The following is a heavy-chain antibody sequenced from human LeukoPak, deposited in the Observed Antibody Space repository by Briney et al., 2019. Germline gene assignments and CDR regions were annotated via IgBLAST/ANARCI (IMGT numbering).Heavy chain of an antibody. V-gene: IGHV1-8*01. D-gene: IGHD5-12*01. Sequence: ASVKVSCKASGYTFTSYDINWVRQATGQGLEWMGWMNPNSGNTGYAQKFQGRVTMTRNTSISTAYMELSSLRSEDTAVYYCARGSYSGYDWRFPCLWGQGTLVTVSS. CDR1: GYTFTSYD. J-gene: IGHJ4*02. CDR3: ARGSYSGYDWRFPCL. CDR2: MNPNSGNT.